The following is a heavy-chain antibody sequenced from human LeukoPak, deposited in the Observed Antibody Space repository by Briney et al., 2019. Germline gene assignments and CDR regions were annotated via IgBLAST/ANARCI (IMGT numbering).Heavy chain of an antibody. D-gene: IGHD3-10*01. J-gene: IGHJ4*02. CDR3: TVYSMVRGVILSFYFDY. Sequence: GGSLRPSCAASGFTFSNAWMSWVRQAPGKGLEWVGRIKSKTDGGTTDYAAPVKGRFTISRDDSKNTLYLQMNSLKTEDTAVYYCTVYSMVRGVILSFYFDYWGQGTLVTVSS. V-gene: IGHV3-15*01. CDR1: GFTFSNAW. CDR2: IKSKTDGGTT.